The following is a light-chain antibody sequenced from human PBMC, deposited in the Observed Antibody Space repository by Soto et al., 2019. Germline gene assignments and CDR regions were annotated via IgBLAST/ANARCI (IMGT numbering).Light chain of an antibody. CDR2: DVS. V-gene: IGKV3-11*01. Sequence: ESVLTQSPATVSLYPGERATLSCRASQRVSNFLSWYQQKPGQAPRLLIYDVSKRAPGLPARFRGGGSGTDFTLTINTLEAEDFAVYCCQQHSNWFSWSFGQGTKVDIK. CDR1: QRVSNF. J-gene: IGKJ1*01. CDR3: QQHSNWFSWS.